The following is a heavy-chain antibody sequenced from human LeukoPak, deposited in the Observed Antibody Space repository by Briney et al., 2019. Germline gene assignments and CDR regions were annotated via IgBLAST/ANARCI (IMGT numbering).Heavy chain of an antibody. V-gene: IGHV1-2*06. CDR2: INPNSGGT. CDR1: GYTFTGYY. J-gene: IGHJ4*02. D-gene: IGHD3-22*01. CDR3: ARVKYYYDSSGYYFIDY. Sequence: ASVKVSCKASGYTFTGYYMHWVRQAPGQGLEWMGPINPNSGGTNYAQKFQGRVTMTRDTSISAAYMELSRLRSDDTAVYYCARVKYYYDSSGYYFIDYWGQGTLVTVSS.